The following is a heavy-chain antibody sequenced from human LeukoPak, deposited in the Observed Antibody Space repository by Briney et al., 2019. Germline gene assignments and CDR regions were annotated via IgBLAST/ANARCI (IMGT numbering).Heavy chain of an antibody. V-gene: IGHV4-59*04. CDR3: ASTNSSGYYKGYYYYMDV. Sequence: SETLSLTCTVSGGSISSYYWSWIRQPPGKGLEWIGYIYYSGSTYYNPSLKSRVTISVDTSKNQFSLKLSSVTAADTAVYYCASTNSSGYYKGYYYYMDVWGKGTTVTVSS. CDR2: IYYSGST. D-gene: IGHD3-22*01. J-gene: IGHJ6*03. CDR1: GGSISSYY.